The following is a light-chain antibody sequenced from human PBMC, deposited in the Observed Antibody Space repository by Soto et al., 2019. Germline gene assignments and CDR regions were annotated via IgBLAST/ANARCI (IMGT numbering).Light chain of an antibody. CDR2: AAS. CDR1: QGISSF. J-gene: IGKJ4*01. CDR3: QHLNTYPLT. V-gene: IGKV1-9*01. Sequence: DIQLTQSPSFLSASVGDIVTITCRASQGISSFLAWYQQKPGQAPNLLISAASTLRTGVPSRFSGSGSGTEFTLTISSLQPEDFATYYCQHLNTYPLTCGGGTKVEL.